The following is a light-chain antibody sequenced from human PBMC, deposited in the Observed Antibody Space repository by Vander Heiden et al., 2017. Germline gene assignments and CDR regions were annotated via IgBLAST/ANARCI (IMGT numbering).Light chain of an antibody. Sequence: EIVLTQSPGPLSSSPGERATLSCRASQSIRYSDLAWYQQRPGQAPRLLIYEASSRSTGIPDRFSGSGSGTDFTLTISRLEPQDFAVYYCQQYGRSSVTFGQGTRLDIK. J-gene: IGKJ5*01. V-gene: IGKV3-20*01. CDR2: EAS. CDR3: QQYGRSSVT. CDR1: QSIRYSD.